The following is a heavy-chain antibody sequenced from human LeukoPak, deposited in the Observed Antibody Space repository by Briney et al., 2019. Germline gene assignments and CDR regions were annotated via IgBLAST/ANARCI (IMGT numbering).Heavy chain of an antibody. CDR1: GGSFSGYY. J-gene: IGHJ1*01. Sequence: SETLSVTCAVYGGSFSGYYWSWIRQPPGKGLEWIGEINHSGSTNYNPSLKSRVTISVDTSKNQFSLKLSSVTAADTAVYYCARGIAAAGFFQHWGQGTLVTVSS. D-gene: IGHD6-13*01. CDR3: ARGIAAAGFFQH. V-gene: IGHV4-34*01. CDR2: INHSGST.